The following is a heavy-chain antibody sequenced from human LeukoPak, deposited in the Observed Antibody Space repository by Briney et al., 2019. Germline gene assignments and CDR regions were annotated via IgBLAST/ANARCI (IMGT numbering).Heavy chain of an antibody. D-gene: IGHD3-22*01. Sequence: AASVKVSCKASGYTFTSYGISWVRQAPGQGLEWMGWISAYNGDTNYAQKLQGRVTMTTDTSTSTAYMELRSLRSDDTAVYYCARGGPAPHRITLIVVASSTDAFDIWGRGTMVTVSS. CDR3: ARGGPAPHRITLIVVASSTDAFDI. CDR1: GYTFTSYG. J-gene: IGHJ3*02. CDR2: ISAYNGDT. V-gene: IGHV1-18*01.